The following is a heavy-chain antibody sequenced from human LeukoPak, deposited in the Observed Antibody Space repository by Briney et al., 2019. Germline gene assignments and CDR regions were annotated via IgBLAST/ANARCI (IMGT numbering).Heavy chain of an antibody. CDR2: IFGSGAGI. J-gene: IGHJ4*02. CDR1: GFAFSTYA. Sequence: GGSLRLSCTASGFAFSTYAMNWVRQAPGKGLEWVSVIFGSGAGIIYADSVKGRFTISRDNSKNTLYLQMNTLRAEDTAIYYCAKDRIPDGFYSLDHWGQGALVTVSS. V-gene: IGHV3-23*01. CDR3: AKDRIPDGFYSLDH. D-gene: IGHD3-3*01.